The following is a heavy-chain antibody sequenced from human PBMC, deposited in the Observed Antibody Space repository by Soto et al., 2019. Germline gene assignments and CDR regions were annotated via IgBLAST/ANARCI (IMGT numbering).Heavy chain of an antibody. CDR1: GFNFSSYT. J-gene: IGHJ4*02. Sequence: GGSLRLSCAASGFNFSSYTMNWVRQAPGKGLEWVSSISSSNRYIYYADSLKGRFTISRDDAKNSLFLQMNSLRAEDTAVYYRARESEDLTSNFDYWGQGTLVTVSS. CDR3: ARESEDLTSNFDY. CDR2: ISSSNRYI. V-gene: IGHV3-21*01.